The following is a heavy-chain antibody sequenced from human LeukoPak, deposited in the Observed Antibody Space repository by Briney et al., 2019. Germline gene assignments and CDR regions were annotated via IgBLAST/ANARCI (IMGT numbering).Heavy chain of an antibody. Sequence: ASVKVSCKASGYTFTSYDINWVRQATGQGLEWMGWVNPNSGNTGYAQKFQGRVTMTRNTSISTAYMELSSLRSEDTAVYYCARVRRGGGYYGSGRRYNWFDPWGQGTLVTVSS. J-gene: IGHJ5*02. CDR1: GYTFTSYD. CDR3: ARVRRGGGYYGSGRRYNWFDP. V-gene: IGHV1-8*01. CDR2: VNPNSGNT. D-gene: IGHD3-10*01.